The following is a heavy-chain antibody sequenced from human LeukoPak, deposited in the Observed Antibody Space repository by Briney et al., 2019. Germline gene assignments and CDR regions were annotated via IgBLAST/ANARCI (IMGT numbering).Heavy chain of an antibody. CDR3: ARDGLQWLAQYYFDH. J-gene: IGHJ4*02. Sequence: GGSLGLSCAASGFTFRNYVIHWVRQAPGKGLEWVALVSYDGSKKDYADSVKGRFTISRDNSKNTLSLQMNSLRPEDTAVCFCARDGLQWLAQYYFDHWGQGTRVTVSS. CDR2: VSYDGSKK. V-gene: IGHV3-30*04. D-gene: IGHD6-19*01. CDR1: GFTFRNYV.